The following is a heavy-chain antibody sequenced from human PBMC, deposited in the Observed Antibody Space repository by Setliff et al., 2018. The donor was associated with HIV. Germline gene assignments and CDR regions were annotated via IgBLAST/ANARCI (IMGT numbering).Heavy chain of an antibody. J-gene: IGHJ5*02. V-gene: IGHV4-34*01. D-gene: IGHD3-22*01. Sequence: PSETLSLTCAVYGGAFSGYYWTWIRQSPGRGLEWIGEVNHKGVANYSPSLMRRATISADTSKNQFSLKLNSVTAADTAVYYCASRIYYYDSSRVLREEGFDPWGQGTLVTVSS. CDR2: VNHKGVA. CDR1: GGAFSGYY. CDR3: ASRIYYYDSSRVLREEGFDP.